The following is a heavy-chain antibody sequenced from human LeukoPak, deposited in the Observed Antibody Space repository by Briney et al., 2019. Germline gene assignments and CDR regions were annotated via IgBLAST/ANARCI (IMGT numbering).Heavy chain of an antibody. D-gene: IGHD3-10*01. CDR3: AKGLLLWFGELLWEIDY. J-gene: IGHJ4*02. V-gene: IGHV3-30*18. CDR2: ISYDGSNK. Sequence: GGSLSVSCAASGFSFSSYDMHWVRQAPGKGLEWVASISYDGSNKYYADSVKGRFTISRDNSKNTLYLQMNSLRAEDTAVYYCAKGLLLWFGELLWEIDYWGQGTLVTVSS. CDR1: GFSFSSYD.